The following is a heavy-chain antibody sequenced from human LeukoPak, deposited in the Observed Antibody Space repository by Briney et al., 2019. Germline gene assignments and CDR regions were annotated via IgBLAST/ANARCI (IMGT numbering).Heavy chain of an antibody. Sequence: GASVKVSCKASGYTFTGYYMHWVRQAPGQGLEWMGWINPNSGGTNYAQKFQGRVTMTRDTPISTAYMELSRLRSDDTAVYYCARGSPYYDILTGNHLDYWGQGTLVTVSS. CDR1: GYTFTGYY. V-gene: IGHV1-2*02. CDR3: ARGSPYYDILTGNHLDY. CDR2: INPNSGGT. D-gene: IGHD3-9*01. J-gene: IGHJ4*02.